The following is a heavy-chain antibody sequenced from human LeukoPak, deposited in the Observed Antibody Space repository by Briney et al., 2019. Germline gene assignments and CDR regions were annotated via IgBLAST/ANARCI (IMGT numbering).Heavy chain of an antibody. Sequence: GRSLRLSCAASGFTFSSYGMHWVRQAPGKGLEWVAVIWYDGSNKYYADSVKGRFTISRDNSKNTLYLQMNSLRAEDTAVYYCAKAIRREDSSSWTYFDYWGQGTLVTVSS. V-gene: IGHV3-33*06. J-gene: IGHJ4*02. CDR3: AKAIRREDSSSWTYFDY. CDR1: GFTFSSYG. D-gene: IGHD6-13*01. CDR2: IWYDGSNK.